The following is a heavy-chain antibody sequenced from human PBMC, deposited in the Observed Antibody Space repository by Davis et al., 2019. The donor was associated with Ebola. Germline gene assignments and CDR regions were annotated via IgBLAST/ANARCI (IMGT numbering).Heavy chain of an antibody. CDR2: IYYSGST. D-gene: IGHD2-21*02. J-gene: IGHJ6*02. V-gene: IGHV4-30-4*01. CDR1: GGSISSGDYY. Sequence: MPSETLSLTCTVSGGSISSGDYYWSWIRQPPGKGLEWIGYIYYSGSTYYNPSLKSRVTMSVDTSKNQFSLKLSSVTAADTAVYYCARAAVVVTDILYYYYGMEVWGQGTTVTVSS. CDR3: ARAAVVVTDILYYYYGMEV.